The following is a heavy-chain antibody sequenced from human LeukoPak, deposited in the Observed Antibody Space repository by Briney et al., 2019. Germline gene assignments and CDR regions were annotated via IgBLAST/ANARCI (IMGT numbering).Heavy chain of an antibody. Sequence: AAVKVSCKASGYTFTRYDINWVRQAAGQGLEGVGWMSPNSGNTGYAQKFQGRVTMTRDTSIGTAYLELSSLKSEDTAVYYCARTPPNWGADYWGQGTLVTVSS. CDR3: ARTPPNWGADY. CDR2: MSPNSGNT. V-gene: IGHV1-8*01. D-gene: IGHD7-27*01. J-gene: IGHJ4*02. CDR1: GYTFTRYD.